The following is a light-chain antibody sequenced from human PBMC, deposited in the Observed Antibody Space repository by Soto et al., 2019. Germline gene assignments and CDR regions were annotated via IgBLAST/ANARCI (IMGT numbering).Light chain of an antibody. Sequence: VVSQSPCTLSLSTGERATLSCRASQSVSSSYLAWYQQKPGQAPRLLIYGASSRATGIPDRFSGSGSGTDFTLTISSPEPEDFAVYYCQQRSNWPPTFGQGTRLAIK. J-gene: IGKJ5*01. CDR3: QQRSNWPPT. CDR1: QSVSSSY. V-gene: IGKV3D-20*02. CDR2: GAS.